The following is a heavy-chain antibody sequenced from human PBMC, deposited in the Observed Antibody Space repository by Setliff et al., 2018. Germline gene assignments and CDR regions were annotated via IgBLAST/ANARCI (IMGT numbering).Heavy chain of an antibody. CDR1: GYTFNNYG. Sequence: ASVKVSCKATGYTFNNYGIIWVRQAPGQGPEWMGWISAYSGETNYAQIFQGRVTMTTDTPTSTAYMELRSLTSDDTAVYYCARGQTLRHFDWPTAFDYWGLGTLVTVSS. V-gene: IGHV1-18*01. D-gene: IGHD3-9*01. CDR3: ARGQTLRHFDWPTAFDY. CDR2: ISAYSGET. J-gene: IGHJ4*02.